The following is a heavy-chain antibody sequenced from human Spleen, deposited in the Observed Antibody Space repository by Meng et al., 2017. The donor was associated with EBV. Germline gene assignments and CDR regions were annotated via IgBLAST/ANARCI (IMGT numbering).Heavy chain of an antibody. CDR3: ARGGYSGQSV. Sequence: QVQLQQWGAGLLKPSXTLSLTCGVSGGSFSAYWWTWIRQPPGKGLEWIGEINHSGTTNYSPSLKSRLTLSVDTSKKQLSLELTSMTAADTAVYYCARGGYSGQSVGGQGILVTVSS. D-gene: IGHD1-26*01. CDR2: INHSGTT. CDR1: GGSFSAYW. V-gene: IGHV4-34*01. J-gene: IGHJ4*02.